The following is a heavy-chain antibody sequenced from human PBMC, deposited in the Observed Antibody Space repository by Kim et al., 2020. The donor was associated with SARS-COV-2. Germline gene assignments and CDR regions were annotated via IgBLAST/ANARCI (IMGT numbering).Heavy chain of an antibody. CDR2: INHSGST. D-gene: IGHD6-13*01. Sequence: SETLSLTCAVYGGSFSGYYWSWIRQPPGKGLEWIGEINHSGSTNYNPSLKSRVTISVDTSKNQLSLKLSSVTAADTAVYYCARVGSGWAAAGHKTLKPNWFDPWGQGTLVTVSS. CDR3: ARVGSGWAAAGHKTLKPNWFDP. J-gene: IGHJ5*02. V-gene: IGHV4-34*01. CDR1: GGSFSGYY.